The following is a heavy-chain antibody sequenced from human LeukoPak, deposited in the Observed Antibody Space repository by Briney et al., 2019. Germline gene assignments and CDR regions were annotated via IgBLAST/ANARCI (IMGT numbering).Heavy chain of an antibody. CDR3: ARGRGWLRRSYYYYGMDV. V-gene: IGHV4-34*01. Sequence: PSETLSLTCAVYGGSFSGYYWSWIRQPPGKGLEWIGEINHSGSTNYNPSLKSRVTISVDTSKNQFSLKLSSVTAADTAVYYCARGRGWLRRSYYYYGMDVWGQGTTVTVSS. J-gene: IGHJ6*02. CDR2: INHSGST. CDR1: GGSFSGYY. D-gene: IGHD5-12*01.